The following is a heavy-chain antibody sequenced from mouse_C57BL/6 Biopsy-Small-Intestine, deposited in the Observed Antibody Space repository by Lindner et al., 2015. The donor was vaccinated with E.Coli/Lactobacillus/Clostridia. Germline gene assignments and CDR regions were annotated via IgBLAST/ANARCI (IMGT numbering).Heavy chain of an antibody. Sequence: VQLQESGAELVKPGASVKLSCTASGFNIKDYYMHWVKQRTEQGLEWIGWIYPRDGSTKYNEEFKGKATLTVDTSSSTAYMELHSLTSEDSAVYFCARGTTVVGPDYWGQGTTLTVSS. CDR2: IYPRDGST. V-gene: IGHV1-85*01. CDR1: GFNIKDYY. D-gene: IGHD1-1*01. CDR3: ARGTTVVGPDY. J-gene: IGHJ2*01.